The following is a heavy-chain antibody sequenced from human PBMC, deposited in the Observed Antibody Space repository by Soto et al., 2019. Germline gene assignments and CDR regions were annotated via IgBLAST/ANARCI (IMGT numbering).Heavy chain of an antibody. D-gene: IGHD6-13*01. CDR2: IGGSGGTT. Sequence: EVQLLESGGGLVQPGGSLRLSCAASGFTFSSYVMSWVRQAPGKGLEWVSGIGGSGGTTYYAESVKGRLTISRDNSKNTLYLQMNSLRVEDTAVYYCAKSIAAAGTNFRGQGTLVTVSS. CDR1: GFTFSSYV. J-gene: IGHJ4*02. V-gene: IGHV3-23*01. CDR3: AKSIAAAGTNF.